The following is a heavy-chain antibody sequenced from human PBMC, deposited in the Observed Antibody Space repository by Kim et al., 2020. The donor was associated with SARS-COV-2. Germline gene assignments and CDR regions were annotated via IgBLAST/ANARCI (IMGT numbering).Heavy chain of an antibody. Sequence: GGSLRLSCAASGFTFSNAWMSWVRQAPGKGLEWVGRIKSKTDGGTTDYAAPVKGRFTISRDDSKNTLYLQMNSLKTEDTAVYYCTTQTYYYDSSGYLFWYYYYGMDVWGQGTTVTVSS. V-gene: IGHV3-15*01. CDR3: TTQTYYYDSSGYLFWYYYYGMDV. D-gene: IGHD3-22*01. CDR1: GFTFSNAW. CDR2: IKSKTDGGTT. J-gene: IGHJ6*02.